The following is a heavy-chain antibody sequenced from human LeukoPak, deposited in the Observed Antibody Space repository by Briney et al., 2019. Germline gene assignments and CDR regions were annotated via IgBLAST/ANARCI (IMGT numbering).Heavy chain of an antibody. D-gene: IGHD4-11*01. V-gene: IGHV1-46*01. CDR1: GYTFTSYL. Sequence: ASVKVSCKASGYTFTSYLMHWVRQAPGQGLEWVGLINPSGGTTKYAQRFQGRVTMTRDMSTSTVYMDLSSLTSEDTAMYYCARAFNSIQPLDYWGQGTLVTVSS. J-gene: IGHJ4*02. CDR2: INPSGGTT. CDR3: ARAFNSIQPLDY.